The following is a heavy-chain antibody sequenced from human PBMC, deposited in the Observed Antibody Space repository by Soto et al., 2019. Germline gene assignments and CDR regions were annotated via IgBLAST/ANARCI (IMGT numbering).Heavy chain of an antibody. CDR3: ARDRVTIFGVVINWFDP. Sequence: QVQLVQSGAEVKKPGSSVKVSCKASGGTFSSYAISWVRQAPGQGLEWMGGIIPIFGTANYAQKFQGRVTVTADNSTSTAYMELSSLRSEDTAVYYSARDRVTIFGVVINWFDPWGQGTLVTVSS. D-gene: IGHD3-3*01. CDR2: IIPIFGTA. V-gene: IGHV1-69*06. CDR1: GGTFSSYA. J-gene: IGHJ5*02.